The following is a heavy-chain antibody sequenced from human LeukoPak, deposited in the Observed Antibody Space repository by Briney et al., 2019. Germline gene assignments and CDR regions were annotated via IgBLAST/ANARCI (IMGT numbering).Heavy chain of an antibody. J-gene: IGHJ4*02. CDR1: GFTFSNYW. Sequence: GGSLRLSCAASGFTFSNYWMHWVRQAPGKGLVWVSRISTDGTTTTYADSVKGRFTISSDNSKNTLYLQMNSLRAEDTAVYYCARRAVGQGFDYWGQGVLVTVSS. CDR2: ISTDGTTT. CDR3: ARRAVGQGFDY. V-gene: IGHV3-74*01. D-gene: IGHD6-19*01.